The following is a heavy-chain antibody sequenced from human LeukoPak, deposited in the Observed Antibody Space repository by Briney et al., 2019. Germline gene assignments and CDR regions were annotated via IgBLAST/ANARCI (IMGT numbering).Heavy chain of an antibody. CDR3: ARGQSITIFGVVIPDYFDY. D-gene: IGHD3-3*01. J-gene: IGHJ4*02. CDR2: ISSSSSYI. CDR1: GFTFSSYS. Sequence: GGSLRLSCAASGFTFSSYSMNWVRQAPGRGLEWVSSISSSSSYIYYADSLKGRFTISRDNAKNSLYLQMNSLRAEDTAVYYCARGQSITIFGVVIPDYFDYWGQGTLVTVSS. V-gene: IGHV3-21*04.